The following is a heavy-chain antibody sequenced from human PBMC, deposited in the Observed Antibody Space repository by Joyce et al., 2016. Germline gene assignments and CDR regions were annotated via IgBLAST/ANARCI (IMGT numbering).Heavy chain of an antibody. CDR3: AREGRIETIMGGDDYYYGMDV. V-gene: IGHV3-48*03. CDR1: GVNLYCHE. J-gene: IGHJ6*02. D-gene: IGHD2-8*01. Sequence: EVQLVESGGGLVQPGGSLRLSCEASGVNLYCHEMNWVRQAAGKGLEWVSFISSCGIVTYNADDVKGRFSVSRDNGKNLVYLQMNSLRSEDTAVYYCAREGRIETIMGGDDYYYGMDVWGQGTTVTVSS. CDR2: ISSCGIVT.